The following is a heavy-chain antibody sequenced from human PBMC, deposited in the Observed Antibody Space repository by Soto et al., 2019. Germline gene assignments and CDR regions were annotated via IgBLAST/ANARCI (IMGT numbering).Heavy chain of an antibody. D-gene: IGHD6-13*01. Sequence: TSETLSLTCTVSGGSISSGGYYWSWIRQHPGKGLEWIGYIYYSGSTYYNPSLKSRVTISVDTSKNQFSLKLSSVTAADTAVYYCAHGIAAAGIFDYWGQGTLVTVSS. V-gene: IGHV4-31*03. J-gene: IGHJ4*02. CDR2: IYYSGST. CDR3: AHGIAAAGIFDY. CDR1: GGSISSGGYY.